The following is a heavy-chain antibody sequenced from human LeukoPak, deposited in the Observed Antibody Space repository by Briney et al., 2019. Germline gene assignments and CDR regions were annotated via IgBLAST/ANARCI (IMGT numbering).Heavy chain of an antibody. D-gene: IGHD5-12*01. Sequence: PSETLSLTCTVSGGSISSYYWSWIRQPPGKGLEWIGYIYYSGSTNYNPSLKSRVTISVDTSKNQFSLKLSSVTAADTAVYYCARQYSGYDYPFDYWGQGTLVTVSS. CDR3: ARQYSGYDYPFDY. J-gene: IGHJ4*02. CDR1: GGSISSYY. V-gene: IGHV4-59*08. CDR2: IYYSGST.